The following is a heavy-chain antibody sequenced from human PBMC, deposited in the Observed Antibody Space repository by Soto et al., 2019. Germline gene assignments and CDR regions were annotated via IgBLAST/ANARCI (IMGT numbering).Heavy chain of an antibody. Sequence: SATLSLTCTVPGCSISSSIYYWGWIRQPPGKGLEWIGSIYYSGSTYYNPSLKSRVTISVDTSKNQFSLKLSSVTAADTAVYYCARLLRHNYYGMDVWGQGTTVT. CDR2: IYYSGST. V-gene: IGHV4-39*01. CDR1: GCSISSSIYY. J-gene: IGHJ6*02. D-gene: IGHD5-12*01. CDR3: ARLLRHNYYGMDV.